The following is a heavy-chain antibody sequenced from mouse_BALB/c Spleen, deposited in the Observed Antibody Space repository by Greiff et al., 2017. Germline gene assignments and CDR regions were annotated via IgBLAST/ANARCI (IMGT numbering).Heavy chain of an antibody. CDR1: GFNIKDTY. D-gene: IGHD1-2*01. V-gene: IGHV14-3*02. J-gene: IGHJ3*01. CDR3: ARENYYGYGGAWFAY. Sequence: VQLQQSGAELVKPGASVKLSCTASGFNIKDTYMHWVKQRPEQGLEWIGRIDPANGNTKYDPKFQGKATITADTSSNTAYLQLSSLTSEDTAVYYCARENYYGYGGAWFAYWGQGTLVTVSA. CDR2: IDPANGNT.